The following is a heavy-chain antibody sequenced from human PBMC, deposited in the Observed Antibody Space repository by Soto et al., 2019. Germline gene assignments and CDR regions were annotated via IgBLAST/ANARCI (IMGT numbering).Heavy chain of an antibody. D-gene: IGHD5-18*01. V-gene: IGHV4-39*01. CDR3: AKLFDAMVQS. Sequence: QVQLQESGPGLVKPSETLSLTCTVSGVSVNNGRYYWGWIRQPPGKGPEWIGSVYYNENTHYNPSLKCRAAVPVDTSKTQFSLNLSSVTAAVTAVYYCAKLFDAMVQSWGQGTLVTVSS. CDR2: VYYNENT. J-gene: IGHJ5*02. CDR1: GVSVNNGRYY.